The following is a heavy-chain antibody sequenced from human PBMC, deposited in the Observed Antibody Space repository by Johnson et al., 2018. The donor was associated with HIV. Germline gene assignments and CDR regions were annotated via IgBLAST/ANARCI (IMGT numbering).Heavy chain of an antibody. CDR3: ARDLPGIYDAFDL. J-gene: IGHJ3*01. CDR1: GFTFSSYG. CDR2: IWYDGSNK. D-gene: IGHD1-26*01. V-gene: IGHV3-33*01. Sequence: QVQLVESGGGVVQPGRSLRLSCAASGFTFSSYGMHWVRQAPGTGLEWVAVIWYDGSNKYYADSVKGRFTISRDNSKNILYLQMHSLRTEDTAYYYCARDLPGIYDAFDLWGQGTKVTISS.